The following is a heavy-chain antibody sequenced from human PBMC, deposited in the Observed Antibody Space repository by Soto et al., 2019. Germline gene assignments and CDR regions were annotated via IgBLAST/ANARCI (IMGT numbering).Heavy chain of an antibody. CDR3: ARVLYDFWSGYYRNYYYYYGMDV. CDR2: VYYSGST. Sequence: SETLSLTCTASGGSISGYYWSWFRQPPGKGLEWIASVYYSGSTYYSPSLKSRVTILLDTSKTQFSLKLSSVTAADTAVYYCARVLYDFWSGYYRNYYYYYGMDVWGQGTTVT. J-gene: IGHJ6*02. V-gene: IGHV4-59*01. D-gene: IGHD3-3*01. CDR1: GGSISGYY.